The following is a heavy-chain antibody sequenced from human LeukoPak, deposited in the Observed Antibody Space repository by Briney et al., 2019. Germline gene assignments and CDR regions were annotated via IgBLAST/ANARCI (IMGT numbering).Heavy chain of an antibody. CDR1: GYTFTSYG. Sequence: ASVKVSCKASGYTFTSYGISWVRQAPGQGLEWMGWISAYNGNTNYAQKLQGRVTMTTDTSTSTAYMELRSLRSDDTAVYYCARAIVVPAAPDIYYYYGMDVWGQGTTVTVSS. D-gene: IGHD2-2*01. CDR3: ARAIVVPAAPDIYYYYGMDV. V-gene: IGHV1-18*01. J-gene: IGHJ6*02. CDR2: ISAYNGNT.